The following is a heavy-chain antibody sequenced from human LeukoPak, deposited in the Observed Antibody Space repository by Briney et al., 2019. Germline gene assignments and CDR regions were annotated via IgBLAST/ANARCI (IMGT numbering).Heavy chain of an antibody. Sequence: GRSLRLSCAASGFTFSSYGMPWVRQAPGKGLEWVAVIWYDGSNKYYADSVKGRFTISRDNSKNTLYLQMNSLRAEDTAVYYCARGLVRLLPYFDYWGQGTLVTVSS. CDR1: GFTFSSYG. J-gene: IGHJ4*02. CDR2: IWYDGSNK. D-gene: IGHD1-26*01. CDR3: ARGLVRLLPYFDY. V-gene: IGHV3-33*01.